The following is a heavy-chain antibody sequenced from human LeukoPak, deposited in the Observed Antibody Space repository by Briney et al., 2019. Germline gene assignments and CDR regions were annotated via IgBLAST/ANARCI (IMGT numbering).Heavy chain of an antibody. CDR2: IYYSGST. CDR1: GGSISSSSYY. V-gene: IGHV4-39*01. CDR3: ARLNGDYPYYFDY. Sequence: SETLSLTCTVSGGSISSSSYYWGWIRQPPGKGLEWIGSIYYSGSTYYNPSLKSRVTISVDTSKNQFSLKLSSVTAADTAVYYCARLNGDYPYYFDYWGQGTLDTVSS. D-gene: IGHD4-17*01. J-gene: IGHJ4*02.